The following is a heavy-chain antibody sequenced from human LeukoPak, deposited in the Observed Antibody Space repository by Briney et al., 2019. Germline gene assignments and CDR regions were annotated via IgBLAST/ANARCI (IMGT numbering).Heavy chain of an antibody. CDR2: IYYSGGT. D-gene: IGHD6-13*01. Sequence: SETLSLTCTVPGDSISSYYWSWIRQPPGNGLEWIGYIYYSGGTNYNASLNSRVTMSVDTSKNQFSLKLTSVTAADTAVYYCARRAAAVGTYYMDVWGKGTTVTVSS. CDR3: ARRAAAVGTYYMDV. V-gene: IGHV4-59*01. CDR1: GDSISSYY. J-gene: IGHJ6*03.